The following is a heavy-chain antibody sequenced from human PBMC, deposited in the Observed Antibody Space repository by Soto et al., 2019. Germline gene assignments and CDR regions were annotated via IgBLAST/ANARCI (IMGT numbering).Heavy chain of an antibody. CDR1: GYTFTSYD. D-gene: IGHD5-18*01. Sequence: QVQLVQSGAEVKKPGASVKVSCKASGYTFTSYDINWVRQATGQGLEWMGWMNPTSGNTVYAQKFQGRVTMTRNTSRSTAYMELSRLRSEDAAGYYCGRERSDGVDYWGQGTLVTVSS. CDR2: MNPTSGNT. CDR3: GRERSDGVDY. J-gene: IGHJ4*02. V-gene: IGHV1-8*01.